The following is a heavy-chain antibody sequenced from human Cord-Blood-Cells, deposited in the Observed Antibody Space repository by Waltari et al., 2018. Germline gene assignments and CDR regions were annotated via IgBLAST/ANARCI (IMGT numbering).Heavy chain of an antibody. D-gene: IGHD6-13*01. J-gene: IGHJ4*02. CDR2: INHSGST. CDR3: ARGLKEDDSSSSLDY. V-gene: IGHV4-34*01. Sequence: QVQLQQWGAGLLQPSETLSLTCAVYGGSFSGYYWSWIRQPPGKGLEWIGEINHSGSTNYNPSLKSRVTISVDTSKNQFSLKLSSVTAADTAVYYCARGLKEDDSSSSLDYWGQGTLVTVSS. CDR1: GGSFSGYY.